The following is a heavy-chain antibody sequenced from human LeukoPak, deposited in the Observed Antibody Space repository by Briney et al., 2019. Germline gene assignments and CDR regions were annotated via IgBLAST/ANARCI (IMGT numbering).Heavy chain of an antibody. V-gene: IGHV3-53*01. D-gene: IGHD6-13*01. CDR2: IYSGGTT. J-gene: IGHJ3*02. CDR3: ARDLWAQQEGDGFDI. CDR1: GFTVSSNY. Sequence: GGSLRLSCAASGFTVSSNYMSWVRQAPGMGLEWVSVIYSGGTTYYADSVKGRFTISRDNSKNMLYLQMNSLRAEDTAVYYCARDLWAQQEGDGFDIWGQGTMVTVSS.